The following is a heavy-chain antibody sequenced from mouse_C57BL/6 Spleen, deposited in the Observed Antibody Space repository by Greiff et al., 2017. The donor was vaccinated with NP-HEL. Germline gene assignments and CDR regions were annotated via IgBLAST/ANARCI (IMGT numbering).Heavy chain of an antibody. CDR2: ISNLAYSI. D-gene: IGHD2-1*01. CDR1: GFTFSDYG. Sequence: EVKLMESGGGLVQPGGSLKLSCAASGFTFSDYGMAWVRQAPRKGPEWVAFISNLAYSIYYADTVTGRFTISRENAKNTLYLEMSSLRSEDTAMYYCARDYGNYEGAMDYWGQGTSVTVSS. J-gene: IGHJ4*01. V-gene: IGHV5-15*01. CDR3: ARDYGNYEGAMDY.